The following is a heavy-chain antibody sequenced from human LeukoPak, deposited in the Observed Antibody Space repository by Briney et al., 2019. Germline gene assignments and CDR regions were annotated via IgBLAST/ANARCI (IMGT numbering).Heavy chain of an antibody. D-gene: IGHD1-1*01. CDR1: GLTFSSYW. Sequence: GGSLRLSCAASGLTFSSYWMSWVRQAPGKGLEWVANIKQDGSEKYYVDSVKGRFTISRDNAKNSLYLQMNSLRAEDTAVYYCAREAPYLIRQQLVRLLDFWGQGTLVTVSS. J-gene: IGHJ4*02. V-gene: IGHV3-7*01. CDR2: IKQDGSEK. CDR3: AREAPYLIRQQLVRLLDF.